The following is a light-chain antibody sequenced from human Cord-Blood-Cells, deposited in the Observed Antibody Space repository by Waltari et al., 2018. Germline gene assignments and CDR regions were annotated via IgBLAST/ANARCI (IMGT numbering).Light chain of an antibody. CDR2: RNN. CDR1: SSNIGSNY. J-gene: IGLJ3*02. CDR3: AAWDDSLSGWV. Sequence: QSVLTQPPSASGTPGQRVTISCSGSSSNIGSNYVYWYQQLPGTAPKLLIYRNNARPSGVPDRFYGSRSGTSASLAISGLRSEDEADYYCAAWDDSLSGWVFGGGTKLTVL. V-gene: IGLV1-47*01.